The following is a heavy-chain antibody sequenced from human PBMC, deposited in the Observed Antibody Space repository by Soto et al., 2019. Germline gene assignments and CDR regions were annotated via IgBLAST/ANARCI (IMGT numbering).Heavy chain of an antibody. CDR2: IYYSGST. CDR1: GGSISSGGYY. CDR3: ARVLGYSYGPNYDYYGMDG. V-gene: IGHV4-31*03. D-gene: IGHD5-18*01. Sequence: PSETLSLTCTVSGGSISSGGYYWSWIRQHPGKGLEWIGYIYYSGSTYYNPSRKSRVTISVDTSKNQFSLKLSSVTAADTAVYYCARVLGYSYGPNYDYYGMDGWGQGTTVTVSS. J-gene: IGHJ6*02.